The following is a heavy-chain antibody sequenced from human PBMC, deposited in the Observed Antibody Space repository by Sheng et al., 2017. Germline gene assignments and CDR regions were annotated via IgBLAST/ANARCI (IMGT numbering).Heavy chain of an antibody. Sequence: QVQLVESGGGVVQPGRSLRLSCAASGFTFSSYAMHWVRQAPGKGLEWVAVISYDGSNKYYADSVKGRFTISRDNSKNTLYLQMNSLRAEDTAVYYCARGPTGDRPWNFDYWGQGTLVTVSS. D-gene: IGHD7-27*01. V-gene: IGHV3-30*04. J-gene: IGHJ4*02. CDR3: ARGPTGDRPWNFDY. CDR2: ISYDGSNK. CDR1: GFTFSSYA.